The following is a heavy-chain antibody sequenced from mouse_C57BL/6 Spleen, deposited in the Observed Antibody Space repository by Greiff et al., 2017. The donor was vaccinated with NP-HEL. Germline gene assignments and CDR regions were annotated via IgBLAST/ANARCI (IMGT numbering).Heavy chain of an antibody. Sequence: EVKLVESGGGLVQPGGSLSLSCAASGFTFTDYYMSWVRQPPGKALEWLGFIRNKANGYTTEYSASVKGRFTISRDNSQSILYLQMNALRAEDSATYYCARPLYYYGSSSAWFAYWGQGTLVTVSA. CDR2: IRNKANGYTT. J-gene: IGHJ3*01. V-gene: IGHV7-3*01. D-gene: IGHD1-1*01. CDR1: GFTFTDYY. CDR3: ARPLYYYGSSSAWFAY.